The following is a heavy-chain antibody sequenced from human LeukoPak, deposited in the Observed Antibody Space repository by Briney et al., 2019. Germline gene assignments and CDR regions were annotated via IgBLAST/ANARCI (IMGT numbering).Heavy chain of an antibody. D-gene: IGHD2-15*01. CDR3: ARRGFCSGGSCFSNPFDI. J-gene: IGHJ3*02. CDR2: IYPGDSDT. Sequence: GESLKISCKGSGYNFTNYWIGWVRQMPGKGLEWMGIIYPGDSDTRYSPSFQGQVTISADKSISTAYLQWSSLKASDTAMYYCARRGFCSGGSCFSNPFDIWGQGTMVTVSS. V-gene: IGHV5-51*01. CDR1: GYNFTNYW.